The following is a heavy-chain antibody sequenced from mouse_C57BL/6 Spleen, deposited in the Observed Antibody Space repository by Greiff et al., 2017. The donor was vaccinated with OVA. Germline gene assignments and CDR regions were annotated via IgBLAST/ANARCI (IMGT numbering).Heavy chain of an antibody. CDR2: IHTNSGSN. CDR1: GYTFTSYW. CDR3: ARRGGYAMDD. V-gene: IGHV1-64*01. J-gene: IGHJ4*01. Sequence: QVQLQQPGAELVKPGASVTLSCTASGYTFTSYWMHWVKQRPGQGLEWIGMIHTNSGSNNYNEKIKSQATLTVDKSHSTAYMQLSSLTSEDSAVDYCARRGGYAMDDWGQGTSVTVSS.